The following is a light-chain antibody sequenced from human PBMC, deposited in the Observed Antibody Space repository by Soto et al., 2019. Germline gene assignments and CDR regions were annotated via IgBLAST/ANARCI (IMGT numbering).Light chain of an antibody. V-gene: IGKV1-12*01. CDR3: QQTNSFSIT. Sequence: DIQVSQSPSSLSASVGDRVTITCRASQDVSSWLAWYQQKPGKAPKLLIFAASSLQGGVPSRFSGSGSGTEFTLTISSLQPEDFATYYCQQTNSFSITFGQGTRLEIK. CDR1: QDVSSW. J-gene: IGKJ5*01. CDR2: AAS.